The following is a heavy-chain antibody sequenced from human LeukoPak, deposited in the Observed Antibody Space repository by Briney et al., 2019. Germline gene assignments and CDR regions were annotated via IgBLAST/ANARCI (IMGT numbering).Heavy chain of an antibody. J-gene: IGHJ4*02. D-gene: IGHD3-22*01. Sequence: PGRSLRLSCAASGFTFSSYAMHWVRQAPGKGLEWVAVISYDGSNKYYADSVKGRFTISRDNSKNTLYLQVNSLRAEDTAVYYCARVQGSSGIDYWGQGTLVTVSS. V-gene: IGHV3-30-3*01. CDR3: ARVQGSSGIDY. CDR2: ISYDGSNK. CDR1: GFTFSSYA.